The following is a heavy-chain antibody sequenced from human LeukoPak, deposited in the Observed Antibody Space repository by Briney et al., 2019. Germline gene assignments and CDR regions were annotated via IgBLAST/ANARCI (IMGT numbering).Heavy chain of an antibody. D-gene: IGHD3-10*01. V-gene: IGHV1-8*01. CDR2: MNPNSGNT. CDR1: GYTFTSYD. CDR3: ARGIWFGGSLSYYYGMDV. Sequence: ASVKVSCKASGYTFTSYDINWVRQATGQGLEWMGWMNPNSGNTGYAQKFQGRVTMTGNTSISTAYMELSSLRSEDTAVYYCARGIWFGGSLSYYYGMDVWGQGTTVTVSS. J-gene: IGHJ6*02.